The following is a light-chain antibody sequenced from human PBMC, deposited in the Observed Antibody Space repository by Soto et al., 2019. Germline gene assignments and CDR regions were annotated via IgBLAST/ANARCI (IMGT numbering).Light chain of an antibody. Sequence: ESVLTQSPATLSSFPGDRVTLSCRASQAVNTRLAWYQHKPGQAPRLLIYLASNRAAGVPARFSGSGSGTDFTLTISNVEPEDFAVYYCHQRQSWHRTFGQGTKVDIK. V-gene: IGKV3D-11*01. CDR1: QAVNTR. J-gene: IGKJ1*01. CDR3: HQRQSWHRT. CDR2: LAS.